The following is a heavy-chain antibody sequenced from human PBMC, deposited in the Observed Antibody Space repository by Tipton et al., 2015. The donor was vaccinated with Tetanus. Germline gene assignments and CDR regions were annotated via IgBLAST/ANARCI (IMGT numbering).Heavy chain of an antibody. D-gene: IGHD6-25*01. J-gene: IGHJ4*02. CDR2: ISSTSTYI. CDR1: GASISD. CDR3: ASGSALDY. V-gene: IGHV3-11*06. Sequence: SLRLSCNVSGASISDKKYYWGWIRQAPGKGLEWVSSISSTSTYIYYADSLKGRFTISRDNAKNSVYLQMNSLRAEDTAVYYCASGSALDYWGQGTLVTVSS.